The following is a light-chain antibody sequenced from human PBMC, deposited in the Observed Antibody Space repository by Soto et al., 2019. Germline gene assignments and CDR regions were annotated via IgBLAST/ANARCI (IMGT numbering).Light chain of an antibody. CDR1: PTVDNF. CDR2: DAT. V-gene: IGKV3-11*01. Sequence: EIVLTQSPVIVSLSPGERATLSCRASPTVDNFLAWYQLKPCKAPRLLIYDATKRASGIPVRFTGSGSGTDFILTISNIEAEDVAIYYGQQRKKWPTITVGQGTRLDTK. J-gene: IGKJ5*01. CDR3: QQRKKWPTIT.